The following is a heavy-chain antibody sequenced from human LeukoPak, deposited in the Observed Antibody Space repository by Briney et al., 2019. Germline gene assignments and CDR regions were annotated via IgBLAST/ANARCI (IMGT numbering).Heavy chain of an antibody. J-gene: IGHJ4*02. CDR1: GGSISSYY. Sequence: SETLSLTCSVSGGSISSYYWSWIRQPPGKGLEWIGYIFYGGTTQYNPSLKSRVTMSIDTSKSQFSLNLSSVTAADTAFYYCARHRVSGSSYSALDYWGQGTLVSVSS. D-gene: IGHD1-26*01. CDR3: ARHRVSGSSYSALDY. V-gene: IGHV4-59*08. CDR2: IFYGGTT.